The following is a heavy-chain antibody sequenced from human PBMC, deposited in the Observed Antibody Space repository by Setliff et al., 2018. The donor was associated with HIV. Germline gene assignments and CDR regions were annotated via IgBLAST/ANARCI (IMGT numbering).Heavy chain of an antibody. CDR2: INHSGST. Sequence: SETLSLTCNVSGGSISSSSYYWGWIRQPPGKGLEWIGEINHSGSTSYNPSLKSRVTISVDTSKNQFSLKLTSVTAADTAVYHCAKDGEWEQWPTHYFDYWGQGTLVTSPQ. J-gene: IGHJ4*02. D-gene: IGHD1-26*01. V-gene: IGHV4-39*02. CDR1: GGSISSSSYY. CDR3: AKDGEWEQWPTHYFDY.